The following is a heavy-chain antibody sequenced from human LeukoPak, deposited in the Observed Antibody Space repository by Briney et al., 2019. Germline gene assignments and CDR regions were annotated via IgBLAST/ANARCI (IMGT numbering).Heavy chain of an antibody. D-gene: IGHD5-18*01. CDR3: ARGGGRNTTMVWAFDY. CDR2: MNPNSGNT. CDR1: GYTFTSYD. V-gene: IGHV1-8*01. J-gene: IGHJ4*02. Sequence: ASVKVSCKASGYTFTSYDINWVRQATGQGLEWMGWMNPNSGNTGYAQKFQGRVTMTRNTSISTAYMELSSLRAEDMAVYYCARGGGRNTTMVWAFDYWGQGTLVTVSS.